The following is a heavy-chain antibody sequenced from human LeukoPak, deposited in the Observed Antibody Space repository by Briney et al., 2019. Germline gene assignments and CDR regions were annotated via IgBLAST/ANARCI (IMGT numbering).Heavy chain of an antibody. CDR1: GFTFSSYA. D-gene: IGHD1-1*01. V-gene: IGHV3-23*01. CDR2: ISGSGGNT. Sequence: PGGSLRLSCAASGFTFSSYAMSWVRQAPGKGLEWVSGISGSGGNTYYADSVKGRFTISGDNSKNTLNLQMSSLRAEDTAVYYCAKTWNHYYYYNMDVWGQGTTVTVSS. CDR3: AKTWNHYYYYNMDV. J-gene: IGHJ6*02.